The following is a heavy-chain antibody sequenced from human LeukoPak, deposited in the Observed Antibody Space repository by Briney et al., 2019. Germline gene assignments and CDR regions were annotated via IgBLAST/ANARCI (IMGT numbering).Heavy chain of an antibody. V-gene: IGHV1-18*04. D-gene: IGHD5-18*01. J-gene: IGHJ4*02. Sequence: ASVKVSCKASGYTFTTYGISWVRQAPGQGLEWMGWISAYNGNTNYAQKLQGRVTMTTDTSTSTAYMELRSLRSDDTAVYYCARTYSYGNGVYYFDYWGQGTLVTVSS. CDR2: ISAYNGNT. CDR3: ARTYSYGNGVYYFDY. CDR1: GYTFTTYG.